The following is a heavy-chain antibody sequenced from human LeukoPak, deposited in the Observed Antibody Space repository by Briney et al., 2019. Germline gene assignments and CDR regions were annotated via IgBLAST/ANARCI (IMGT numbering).Heavy chain of an antibody. Sequence: GRSLRLFCAGSGFTFSSYAMHWVRQAPGKGLEWVAVISYDGSNKYYADSVKGRFTIPRDNSKNTLYLQMNSLRAEDTAVYYCARAPGVPAAWYYFDYWGQGTMVTVSS. CDR1: GFTFSSYA. J-gene: IGHJ4*01. CDR3: ARAPGVPAAWYYFDY. CDR2: ISYDGSNK. V-gene: IGHV3-30-3*01. D-gene: IGHD2-2*01.